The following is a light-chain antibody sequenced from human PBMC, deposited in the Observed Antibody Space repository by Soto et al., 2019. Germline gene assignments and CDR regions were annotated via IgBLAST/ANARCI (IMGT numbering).Light chain of an antibody. Sequence: NFMLTQPHSVSESPGKKVTISCTGSSGSIDSNYVQWYQQRPGSAPTTVIYEDNQRHSGVPDRFSGSIDSSSNSASLTISGLKTEDEADYYCQSYESSNHEVFGGGTKLTVL. CDR1: SGSIDSNY. V-gene: IGLV6-57*02. CDR2: EDN. J-gene: IGLJ2*01. CDR3: QSYESSNHEV.